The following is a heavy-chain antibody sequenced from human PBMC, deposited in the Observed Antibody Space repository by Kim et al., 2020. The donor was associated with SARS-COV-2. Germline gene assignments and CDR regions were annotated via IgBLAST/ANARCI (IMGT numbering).Heavy chain of an antibody. D-gene: IGHD2-15*01. CDR3: ASRGRRLGY. V-gene: IGHV4-34*01. Sequence: GSTNYNPSLKSRVTISGDTSKNQFSLKLSSVTAADTAVYYCASRGRRLGYWGQGTLVTVSS. J-gene: IGHJ4*02. CDR2: GST.